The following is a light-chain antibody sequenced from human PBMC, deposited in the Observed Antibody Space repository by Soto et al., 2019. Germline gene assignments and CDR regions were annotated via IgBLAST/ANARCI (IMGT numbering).Light chain of an antibody. CDR2: AAS. J-gene: IGKJ1*01. V-gene: IGKV1-9*01. Sequence: DIQLTQSPSFLSASVGDRVTITCRASQDISDYLAWYQQKPGKAPKLLIYAASTLKSGVPSRFSGSGSGTEFTLTISSLQPEDFASYYCHQLNSYPPWTFGQGTKVEIK. CDR1: QDISDY. CDR3: HQLNSYPPWT.